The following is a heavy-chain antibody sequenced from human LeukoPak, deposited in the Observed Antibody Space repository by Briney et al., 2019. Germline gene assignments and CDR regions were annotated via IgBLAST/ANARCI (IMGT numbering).Heavy chain of an antibody. CDR3: AREIGGASPSGY. V-gene: IGHV3-20*04. Sequence: GGSLRLSCAASGFTFDDYGMSWVRQAPGKGLEWVSGINWNGGSTGYADSVKGRFTISRDNAKNSLYLQMNSLRAEETALYYWAREIGGASPSGYWGQGTLVTVSS. D-gene: IGHD1-26*01. CDR2: INWNGGST. CDR1: GFTFDDYG. J-gene: IGHJ4*01.